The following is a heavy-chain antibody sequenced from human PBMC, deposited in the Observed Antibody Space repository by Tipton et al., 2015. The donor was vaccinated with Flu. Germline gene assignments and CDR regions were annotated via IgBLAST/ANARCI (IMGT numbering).Heavy chain of an antibody. V-gene: IGHV3-23*01. CDR1: GFTFSSYA. Sequence: SLRLSCAASGFTFSSYAMSWVRQAPGKGLEWVSAISGSGGGTYYADSVKGRFTISRDNSKNTLYLQMNSLRAEDTAVYYCAKGGDFWSGYYPWAYYFDYWGQGTLVTVSS. D-gene: IGHD3-3*01. J-gene: IGHJ4*02. CDR3: AKGGDFWSGYYPWAYYFDY. CDR2: ISGSGGGT.